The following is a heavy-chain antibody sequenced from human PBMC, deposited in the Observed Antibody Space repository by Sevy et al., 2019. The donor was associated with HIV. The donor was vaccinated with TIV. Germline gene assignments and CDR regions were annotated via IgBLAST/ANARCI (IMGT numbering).Heavy chain of an antibody. V-gene: IGHV3-48*01. CDR2: ISTGRSTI. CDR3: AREGGYSDQGMDV. D-gene: IGHD5-18*01. Sequence: VGSLRLSCAASGFTFISYSFNWVRQAPGKGLEWLSYISTGRSTIYYADSVKGRFTISRDNAKKSLYLQMNSLRVDDTAVYYCAREGGYSDQGMDVWGQGTTVTVSS. J-gene: IGHJ6*02. CDR1: GFTFISYS.